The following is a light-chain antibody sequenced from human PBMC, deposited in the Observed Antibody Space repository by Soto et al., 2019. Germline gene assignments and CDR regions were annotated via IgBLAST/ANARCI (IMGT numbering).Light chain of an antibody. CDR1: QSVLYSSNNKNY. CDR2: WAS. J-gene: IGKJ1*01. V-gene: IGKV4-1*01. CDR3: QQYYSTPQT. Sequence: DIVMTQSPDSLAVSLGERATINCKSGQSVLYSSNNKNYLAWYQQKPGHPPKLLIYWASTRESGVPDRFSGSGSGTDFTLTISSLQAEDVAVYYCQQYYSTPQTFGQGTKVEI.